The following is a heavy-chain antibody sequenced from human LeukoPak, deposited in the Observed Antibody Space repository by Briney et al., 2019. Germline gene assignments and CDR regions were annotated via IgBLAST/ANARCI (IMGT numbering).Heavy chain of an antibody. J-gene: IGHJ3*01. Sequence: GESLKISCKGSGYRFNAYWIAWVRQMPGKGLEWMGIIYPGDSETTYRQSFQGQVTFSVDKSISTAYLQWSSLKASDTAIYYCSKLRGDVYPNDAFDVWGQGTLVTVSS. D-gene: IGHD5/OR15-5a*01. CDR2: IYPGDSET. CDR1: GYRFNAYW. V-gene: IGHV5-51*01. CDR3: SKLRGDVYPNDAFDV.